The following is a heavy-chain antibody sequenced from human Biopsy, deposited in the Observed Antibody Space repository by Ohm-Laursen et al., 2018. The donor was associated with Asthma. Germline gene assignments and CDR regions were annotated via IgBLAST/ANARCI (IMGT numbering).Heavy chain of an antibody. CDR2: IYYSGTT. V-gene: IGHV4-39*01. Sequence: SDTLSLTCRLSSGSGGYMRSGNYYWGWIRQPPGKGLEWIGSIYYSGTTYYNPSLGSQVTVSADTSKNQFSLKLTSVTAADTAVYYCVRGSSSWHHGPFHYYYGLDVWGQGTTATVSS. CDR1: GGYMRSGNYY. D-gene: IGHD6-13*01. J-gene: IGHJ6*02. CDR3: VRGSSSWHHGPFHYYYGLDV.